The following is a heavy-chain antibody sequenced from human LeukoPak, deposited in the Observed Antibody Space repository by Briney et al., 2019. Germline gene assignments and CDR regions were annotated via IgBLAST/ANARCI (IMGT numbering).Heavy chain of an antibody. CDR1: VGSFSDYY. V-gene: IGHV4-34*01. J-gene: IGHJ6*03. CDR2: INHSGST. CDR3: TRQPYYLDV. Sequence: SETLSLTCAVYVGSFSDYYWSWIRQPPGKGLEWIGEINHSGSTKYNPSLEGRVSISVDTSKNQFSLKLSSVTAADTAVYYCTRQPYYLDVWGKGTTVIISS.